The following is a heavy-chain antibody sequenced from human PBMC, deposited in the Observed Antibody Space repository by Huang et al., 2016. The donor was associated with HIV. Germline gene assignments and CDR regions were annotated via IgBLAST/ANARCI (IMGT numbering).Heavy chain of an antibody. CDR2: ISLDGRNK. CDR1: GFTFTNYA. Sequence: QVQLVESGGGLVQPGRSLRLSCAASGFTFTNYAIHWVRPAPGMGLEWVAFISLDGRNKCYAYSLEGRFTISRDNSKSTLYLLMNSLRVDDTALYYCARSAVPGDGDWFDPWGQGTLVTVSS. D-gene: IGHD6-19*01. J-gene: IGHJ5*02. CDR3: ARSAVPGDGDWFDP. V-gene: IGHV3-30*04.